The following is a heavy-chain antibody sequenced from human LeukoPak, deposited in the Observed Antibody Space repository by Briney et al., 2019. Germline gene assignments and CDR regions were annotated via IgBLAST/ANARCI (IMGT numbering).Heavy chain of an antibody. J-gene: IGHJ4*02. Sequence: GGSLRLSCAASGFTFDDYAMHWVRQAPGKGLEWVSGISWNSGSIGYADSVKGRFTISRDNAKDSLYLQMNSLRAEDTALYYCAKDYPRFGNYGYFDYWGQGTLVTVSS. V-gene: IGHV3-9*01. CDR3: AKDYPRFGNYGYFDY. CDR2: ISWNSGSI. CDR1: GFTFDDYA. D-gene: IGHD4-11*01.